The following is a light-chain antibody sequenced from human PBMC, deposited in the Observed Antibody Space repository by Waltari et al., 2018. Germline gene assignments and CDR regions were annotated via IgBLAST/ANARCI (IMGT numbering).Light chain of an antibody. J-gene: IGLJ1*01. CDR1: TSDIGGYTH. Sequence: QSALTQPASVSGSPGQSITMSCTGTTSDIGGYTHVSWYQHHPGKAPKVVIYDVNKRPSGVPNRFSASKSGNTASLTISGLQPEDEAEYYCTSYSDNSASPYVFGTGTKVTV. V-gene: IGLV2-14*03. CDR2: DVN. CDR3: TSYSDNSASPYV.